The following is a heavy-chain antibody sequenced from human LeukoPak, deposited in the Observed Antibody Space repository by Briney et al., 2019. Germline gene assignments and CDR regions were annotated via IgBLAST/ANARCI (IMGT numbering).Heavy chain of an antibody. D-gene: IGHD3-16*02. CDR2: INHSGST. J-gene: IGHJ4*02. CDR3: ARGRGYSSFDY. V-gene: IGHV4-34*01. Sequence: SETLSLTCAVYGGSFSGYYWSWIRQPPGKGLEWIGEINHSGSTNYSPSLKSRVTISVDTSKNQFSLKLTSVTAADTAVYYCARGRGYSSFDYWGQGTLVTVSS. CDR1: GGSFSGYY.